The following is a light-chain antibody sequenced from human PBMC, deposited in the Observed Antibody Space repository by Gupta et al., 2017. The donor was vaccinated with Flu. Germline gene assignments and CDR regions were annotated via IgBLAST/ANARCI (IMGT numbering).Light chain of an antibody. CDR1: SSNIGSNT. V-gene: IGLV1-44*01. CDR3: AAWDDSLNGPE. Sequence: QSVLTQPPSASGTPGQRVTISCSGSSSNIGSNTVNWYQHLPGTAPKLLIYNNDQRPSGVPDRFSGSKSGTSASLAISGLQSEDEAHYYCAAWDDSLNGPEFGGGTKVTV. CDR2: NND. J-gene: IGLJ3*02.